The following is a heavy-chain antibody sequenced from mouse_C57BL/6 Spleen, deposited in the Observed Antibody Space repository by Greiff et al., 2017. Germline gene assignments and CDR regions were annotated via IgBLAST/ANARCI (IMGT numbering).Heavy chain of an antibody. D-gene: IGHD1-1*01. CDR2: IHPGSGGT. CDR1: GYAFTNYL. Sequence: QVQLQQSGAELVRPGTSVQVSCKASGYAFTNYLIEWVKQRPGQGLEWIGVIHPGSGGTNYNEKFNGKATLTADKSSSTAYMQLSSLTSEDSAVYCCARFLTCTTVEVPYWYCDVWGTGTTVTVSS. J-gene: IGHJ1*03. CDR3: ARFLTCTTVEVPYWYCDV. V-gene: IGHV1-54*01.